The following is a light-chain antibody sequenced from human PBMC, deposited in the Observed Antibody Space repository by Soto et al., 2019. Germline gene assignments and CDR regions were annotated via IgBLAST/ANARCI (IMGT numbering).Light chain of an antibody. V-gene: IGKV1-5*01. J-gene: IGKJ1*01. CDR1: QSISSW. CDR2: DAS. Sequence: DIQMTQSPSTLSASVGDRVTITCRASQSISSWLAWYQQKPGKAPKLLIYDASSLESGVPSRFSGSGSGTEFTLTISSLQPDDFATYYCQQYQSDSLGWTFGQRTKVDIK. CDR3: QQYQSDSLGWT.